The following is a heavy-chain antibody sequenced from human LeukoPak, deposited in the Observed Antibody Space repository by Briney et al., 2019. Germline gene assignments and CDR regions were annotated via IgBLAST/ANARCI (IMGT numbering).Heavy chain of an antibody. CDR1: GFTFNIHW. D-gene: IGHD4-11*01. CDR3: ANPPVYSNYYYYGMDV. J-gene: IGHJ6*02. Sequence: PGGSLRLSCVASGFTFNIHWMTWVRQVPGKGLEWVATIKPDGNDKFLVDSVKGRFTISRDNAKTSLFLQMNSLRAEDTAVYYCANPPVYSNYYYYGMDVWGQGTTVTVSS. V-gene: IGHV3-7*03. CDR2: IKPDGNDK.